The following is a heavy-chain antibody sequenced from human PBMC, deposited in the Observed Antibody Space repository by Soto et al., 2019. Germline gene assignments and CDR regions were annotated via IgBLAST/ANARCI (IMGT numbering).Heavy chain of an antibody. J-gene: IGHJ6*02. CDR2: ISGSGGST. Sequence: EVQLLESGGGLVQPGGSLRLSCAASGFTFSSYAMSWVRQAPGKGLEWVSAISGSGGSTYYADSVKGRFTISRDNSKNTLYMQINGLGAEHTAVYYCAKWRGSGYLPHHYGIDVWGQGSTVTVSS. V-gene: IGHV3-23*01. CDR3: AKWRGSGYLPHHYGIDV. D-gene: IGHD3-22*01. CDR1: GFTFSSYA.